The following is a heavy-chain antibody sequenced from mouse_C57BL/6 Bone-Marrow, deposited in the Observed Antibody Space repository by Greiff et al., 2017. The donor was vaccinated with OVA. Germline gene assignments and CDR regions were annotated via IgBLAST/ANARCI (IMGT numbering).Heavy chain of an antibody. V-gene: IGHV5-9-1*02. D-gene: IGHD1-1*01. CDR1: GFTFSSYA. CDR3: TRVGDYYGSSTWFAY. J-gene: IGHJ3*01. CDR2: ISSGGDYI. Sequence: EVKLEESGEGLVKPGGSLKLSCAASGFTFSSYAMSWVRQTPEKRLEWVAYISSGGDYIYYADTVKGRFTISRDNARNTLYLQMSSLKSEDTAMYYCTRVGDYYGSSTWFAYWGQGTLVTVSA.